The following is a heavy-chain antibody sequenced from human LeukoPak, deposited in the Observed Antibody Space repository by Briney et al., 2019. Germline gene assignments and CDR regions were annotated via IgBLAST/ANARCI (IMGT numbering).Heavy chain of an antibody. J-gene: IGHJ5*02. CDR1: GGSINSGSYY. CDR2: IYTSGST. CDR3: AGDRYYDFWSGLNWFDP. V-gene: IGHV4-61*02. D-gene: IGHD3-3*01. Sequence: SQTLSLTCTVSGGSINSGSYYWSWIRQPAGKGLEWIGRIYTSGSTNYNPSLKSRVTISVDTSKNQFSLKLSSVTAADTAVYYCAGDRYYDFWSGLNWFDPWGQGTLVTVSS.